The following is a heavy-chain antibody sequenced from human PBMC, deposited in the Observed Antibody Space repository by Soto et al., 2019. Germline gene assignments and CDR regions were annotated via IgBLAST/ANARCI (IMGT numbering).Heavy chain of an antibody. CDR2: IYHSGST. V-gene: IGHV4-30-2*01. CDR3: ARGDIVATILVY. D-gene: IGHD5-12*01. J-gene: IGHJ4*02. Sequence: SETLSLTCAVSGGSISSGGYSWSWIRQPPGKGLEWIGYIYHSGSTYYNPSLKSRVTISVDRSKNQFSLKLSSVTAADTAVYYCARGDIVATILVYWGQGTLVTVSS. CDR1: GGSISSGGYS.